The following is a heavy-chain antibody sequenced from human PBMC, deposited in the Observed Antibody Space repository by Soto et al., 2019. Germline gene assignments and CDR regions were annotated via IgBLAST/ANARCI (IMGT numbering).Heavy chain of an antibody. V-gene: IGHV3-7*04. CDR3: AGETCWLIDY. Sequence: EVQLLESGGGLVQPGGSLRLSCAGSGFTFSSYWMNWVRQAPGKGLEWVANIKQDGSEKYYVDSVKGRFSISRENAQNLMYQKMNSRSAEDAAVYCWAGETCWLIDYWGQGTLVTVS. D-gene: IGHD3-9*01. J-gene: IGHJ4*02. CDR2: IKQDGSEK. CDR1: GFTFSSYW.